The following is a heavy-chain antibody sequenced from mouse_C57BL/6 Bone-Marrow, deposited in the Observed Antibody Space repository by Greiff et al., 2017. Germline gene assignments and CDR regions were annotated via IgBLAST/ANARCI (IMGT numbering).Heavy chain of an antibody. J-gene: IGHJ4*01. V-gene: IGHV5-2*01. CDR3: ARGGVKDAMDY. CDR1: EYEFPSHD. D-gene: IGHD1-3*01. CDR2: INSDGGST. Sequence: EVQRVESGGGLVQPGESLKLSCESNEYEFPSHDMSWVRKTPEKRLELVAAINSDGGSTYYPDTMERRFIISRDNTKKTLYLQMSSLRSGGTALYYCARGGVKDAMDYWGQGTSVTVSS.